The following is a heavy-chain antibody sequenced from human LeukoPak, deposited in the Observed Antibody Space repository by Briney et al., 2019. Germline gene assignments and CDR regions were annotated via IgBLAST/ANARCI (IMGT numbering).Heavy chain of an antibody. D-gene: IGHD3-22*01. CDR1: GFTFSSYN. J-gene: IGHJ4*02. V-gene: IGHV3-48*01. Sequence: AGGSLRLSCAASGFTFSSYNMNWVRQAPGKGLEWVSYISSSSSTIYYADSVKGRFTISRDNAKNSLYLQMNSLRAEDTALYYCAKNGGRYYDSSGYYDWGQGTLVTVSS. CDR3: AKNGGRYYDSSGYYD. CDR2: ISSSSSTI.